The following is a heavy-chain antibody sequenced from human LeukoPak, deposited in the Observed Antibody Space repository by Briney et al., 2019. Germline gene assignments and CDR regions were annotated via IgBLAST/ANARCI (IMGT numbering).Heavy chain of an antibody. J-gene: IGHJ4*02. D-gene: IGHD3-22*01. Sequence: ASVKVSCKASGGTFSSYAISGVRQAPGQGLEWMGGIIPIFGTANYAQKFQGRVTITADESTSTAYMELSSLTSEDTAVYYSAATMIVVVNLYYFDYWGQGTLVTVSS. CDR1: GGTFSSYA. CDR2: IIPIFGTA. V-gene: IGHV1-69*13. CDR3: AATMIVVVNLYYFDY.